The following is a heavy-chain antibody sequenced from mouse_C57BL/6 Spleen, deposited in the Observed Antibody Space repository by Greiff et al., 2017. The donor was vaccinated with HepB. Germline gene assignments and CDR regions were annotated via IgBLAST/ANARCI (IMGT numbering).Heavy chain of an antibody. J-gene: IGHJ1*03. CDR2: INYDGSST. V-gene: IGHV5-16*01. Sequence: EVQVVESEGGLVQPGSSMKLSCTASGFTFSDYYMAWVRQVPEKGLEWVANINYDGSSTYYLDSLKSRFIISRDNAKNILYLQMSSLKSEDTATYYCARDAFITTVVATPYWYFDVWGTGTTVTVSS. D-gene: IGHD1-1*01. CDR1: GFTFSDYY. CDR3: ARDAFITTVVATPYWYFDV.